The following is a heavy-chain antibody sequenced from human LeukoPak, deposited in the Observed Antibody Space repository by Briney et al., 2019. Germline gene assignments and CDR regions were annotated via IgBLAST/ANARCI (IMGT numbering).Heavy chain of an antibody. CDR2: MNHNSGYT. CDR3: ARDDYGDNDAFDI. D-gene: IGHD4-17*01. Sequence: ASVKVSCKASGYTFTSYDINWVRQATGQGLEWMGWMNHNSGYTGYAQKFQGRVTMTRNTSISTAYMELSSLRSEDTAVYYCARDDYGDNDAFDIWGQGTMVTVSS. CDR1: GYTFTSYD. V-gene: IGHV1-8*01. J-gene: IGHJ3*02.